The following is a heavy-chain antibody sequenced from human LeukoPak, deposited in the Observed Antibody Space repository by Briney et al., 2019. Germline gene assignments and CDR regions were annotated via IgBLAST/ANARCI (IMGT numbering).Heavy chain of an antibody. V-gene: IGHV3-23*01. CDR2: MSSSDDGR. CDR3: AKAPVTSCRGAFCYPFDY. D-gene: IGHD2-15*01. CDR1: GFSFSSYA. J-gene: IGHJ4*02. Sequence: GGSLRLSCATSGFSFSSYAMSWVRQAPGKGLEWVSAMSSSDDGRYYAASVRGRFTISRDTSKSTLYLQMNSLRAEDAAVYYCAKAPVTSCRGAFCYPFDYWGQGTLVTVSS.